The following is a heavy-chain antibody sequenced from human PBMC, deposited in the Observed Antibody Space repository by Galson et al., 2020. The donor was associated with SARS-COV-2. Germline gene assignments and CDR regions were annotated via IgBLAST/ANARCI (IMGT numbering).Heavy chain of an antibody. CDR1: GGPFSNYT. CDR2: VIPMLSLA. D-gene: IGHD3-22*01. CDR3: ARAKGDYYDSSGYYTLDYAFNI. Sequence: SVKVSCKASGGPFSNYTISWVRQAPGQGLEWMGRVIPMLSLANYAQKFQDRVTINADKSTNTVYMELKTLRSDDTAVFYCARAKGDYYDSSGYYTLDYAFNIWGQGTMVTVSS. V-gene: IGHV1-69*02. J-gene: IGHJ3*02.